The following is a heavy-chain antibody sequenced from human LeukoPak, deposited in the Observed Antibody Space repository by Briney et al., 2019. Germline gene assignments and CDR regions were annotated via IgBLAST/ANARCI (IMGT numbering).Heavy chain of an antibody. V-gene: IGHV3-21*06. CDR2: ISGTRNFI. CDR1: GFTFSRYT. Sequence: PGGSLRLSCAASGFTFSRYTIHWVRQTTGRGLEWVSSISGTRNFIFYAESLKGRFTISRDYANNSVYLQMDTLRAEDTAVYYCARVINGYIDYWGQGTLVTVSS. CDR3: ARVINGYIDY. J-gene: IGHJ4*02. D-gene: IGHD2-8*01.